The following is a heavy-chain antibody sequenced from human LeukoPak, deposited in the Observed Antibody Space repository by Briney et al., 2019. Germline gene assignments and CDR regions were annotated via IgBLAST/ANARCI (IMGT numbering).Heavy chain of an antibody. V-gene: IGHV3-7*01. D-gene: IGHD1-26*01. Sequence: GGSLRLSCAASGFTFSSNGMHWVRQAPGKGLDWVASMRQDGSEIYYVDSVKGRFTISRDNPKNSLYLQMNSLRAEDTAVYYRARGGATRGRFENWGQGTLVTVSS. J-gene: IGHJ4*02. CDR3: ARGGATRGRFEN. CDR2: MRQDGSEI. CDR1: GFTFSSNG.